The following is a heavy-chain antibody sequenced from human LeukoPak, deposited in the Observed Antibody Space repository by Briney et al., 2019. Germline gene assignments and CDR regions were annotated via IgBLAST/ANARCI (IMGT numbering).Heavy chain of an antibody. Sequence: SETLSLTCAVYGGSFSGYYWSWIRQPPGKGLEWIGEINHSGSTNYNRSLKSRVTISVDTSKNQFSLKLSSVTAADTAVYYCARRPGGATDHWGQGTLVTVSS. J-gene: IGHJ4*02. D-gene: IGHD1-26*01. CDR3: ARRPGGATDH. CDR1: GGSFSGYY. CDR2: INHSGST. V-gene: IGHV4-34*01.